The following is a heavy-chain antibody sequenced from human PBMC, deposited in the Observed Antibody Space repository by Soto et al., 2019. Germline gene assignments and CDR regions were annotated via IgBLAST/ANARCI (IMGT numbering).Heavy chain of an antibody. D-gene: IGHD1-26*01. CDR3: AKGVGIVGATKFDY. V-gene: IGHV3-30*18. CDR2: ISYDGSNK. Sequence: GGSLRLSCAASGFTFSSYGMHWVRQAPGKGLEWVAVISYDGSNKYYADSVKGRFTISRDNSKNTLYLQMNSLRAEDTAVYYCAKGVGIVGATKFDYWGQGTLVTVSS. CDR1: GFTFSSYG. J-gene: IGHJ4*02.